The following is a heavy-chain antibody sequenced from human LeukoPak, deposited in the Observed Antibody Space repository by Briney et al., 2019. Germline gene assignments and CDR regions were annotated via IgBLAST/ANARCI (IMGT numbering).Heavy chain of an antibody. J-gene: IGHJ4*02. V-gene: IGHV4-31*03. Sequence: SETLSLTCTVSGGSISSGGYYWSWIRQHPGKGLEWIGYIYYSGSTYYNPSLKSRVTISVDTSKNQFSLKLSSVTAADTAVYYCAREGDVSGSYYNYWGQGILVTVSS. CDR3: AREGDVSGSYYNY. CDR2: IYYSGST. CDR1: GGSISSGGYY. D-gene: IGHD3-10*01.